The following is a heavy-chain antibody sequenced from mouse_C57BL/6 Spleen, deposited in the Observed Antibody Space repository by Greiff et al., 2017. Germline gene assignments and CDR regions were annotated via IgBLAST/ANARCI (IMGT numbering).Heavy chain of an antibody. V-gene: IGHV5-17*01. CDR2: ISSGSSTI. D-gene: IGHD1-1*01. Sequence: EVHLVESGGGLVKPGGSLKLSCAASGFTFSDYGMHWVRQAPEKGLEWVAYISSGSSTIYYADTVKGRFTISRDNAKNTLFLQMTSLRSEDTAMYYCARPHYYGSSLYFDYWGQGTTLTVSS. J-gene: IGHJ2*01. CDR1: GFTFSDYG. CDR3: ARPHYYGSSLYFDY.